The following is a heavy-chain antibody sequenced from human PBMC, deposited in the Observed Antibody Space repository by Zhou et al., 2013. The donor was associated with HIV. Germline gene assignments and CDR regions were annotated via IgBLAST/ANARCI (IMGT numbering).Heavy chain of an antibody. D-gene: IGHD6-13*01. V-gene: IGHV1-18*01. Sequence: QVQLVQSGAQVKKPGSSVMVSCQASGYAFDAFYINWVRQAPGQGLEWMGWISGYNGKTHYTETLQGRVTMTKDTSTATVFMELRSLRHDDTAVYYCARDRRIAAATGPDYYYAMDVWARGPRSPSP. CDR2: ISGYNGKT. CDR1: GYAFDAFY. J-gene: IGHJ6*02. CDR3: ARDRRIAAATGPDYYYAMDV.